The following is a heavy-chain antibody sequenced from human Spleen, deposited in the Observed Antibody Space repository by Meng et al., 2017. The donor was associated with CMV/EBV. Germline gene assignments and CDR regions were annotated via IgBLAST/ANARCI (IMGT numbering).Heavy chain of an antibody. CDR3: ARKSHFGPGWFDP. CDR2: IIHSGAT. CDR1: GWAFNGSC. Sequence: CAGCGWAFNGSCWGWKRPAPGKELKWSSRIIHSGATNPNPSLESGITISLDTSRSQFSLKMSSVTAADTAVYYCARKSHFGPGWFDPWGQGTLVTVSS. D-gene: IGHD3-3*01. V-gene: IGHV4-34*12. J-gene: IGHJ5*02.